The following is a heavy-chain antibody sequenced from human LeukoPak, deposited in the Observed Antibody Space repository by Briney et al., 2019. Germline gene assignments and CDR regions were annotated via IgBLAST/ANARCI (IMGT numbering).Heavy chain of an antibody. Sequence: SETLSLTCTVSGGSISSGDYYWGWIRQPPGKGLEWIGSIYYSGSTYYNPSLKSRVTISVDTSKNQFSLKLSSVTAADTAVYYCARLRYFDWLLWPSGFDYWGQGTLVTVSS. CDR3: ARLRYFDWLLWPSGFDY. D-gene: IGHD3-9*01. CDR1: GGSISSGDYY. J-gene: IGHJ4*02. V-gene: IGHV4-39*01. CDR2: IYYSGST.